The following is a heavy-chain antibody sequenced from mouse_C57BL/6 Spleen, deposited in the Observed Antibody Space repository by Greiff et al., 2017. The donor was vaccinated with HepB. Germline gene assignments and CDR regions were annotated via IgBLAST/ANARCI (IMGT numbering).Heavy chain of an antibody. V-gene: IGHV1-42*01. J-gene: IGHJ2*01. CDR2: INPSTGGT. D-gene: IGHD3-2*02. CDR3: ALRGDSSGNYFDY. Sequence: VQLQQSGPELVKPGASVKISCKASGYSFTGYYMNWVKQSPEKSLEWIGEINPSTGGTTYNQKFKAKATLTVDKSSSTAYMQLKSLTSEDSAVYYCALRGDSSGNYFDYWGQGTTLTVSS. CDR1: GYSFTGYY.